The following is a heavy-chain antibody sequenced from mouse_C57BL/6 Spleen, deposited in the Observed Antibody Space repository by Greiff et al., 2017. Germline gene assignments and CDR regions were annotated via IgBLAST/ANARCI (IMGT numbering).Heavy chain of an antibody. CDR2: INPNNGGT. D-gene: IGHD1-1*01. V-gene: IGHV1-18*01. Sequence: EVQLQQSGPELVKPGASVKIPCKASGYTFTDYNMDWVKLSHGKSLEWIGDINPNNGGTIYHQKFKGRATLTVDKSSSTAYMELRSLTSEDTAVYYCARSDYGSNCGYWYFDVWGTGTTVTVSS. CDR1: GYTFTDYN. CDR3: ARSDYGSNCGYWYFDV. J-gene: IGHJ1*03.